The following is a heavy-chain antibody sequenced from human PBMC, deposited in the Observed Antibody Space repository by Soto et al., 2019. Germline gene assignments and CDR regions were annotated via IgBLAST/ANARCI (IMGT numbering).Heavy chain of an antibody. D-gene: IGHD3-10*01. CDR1: GFTFSNYV. V-gene: IGHV3-23*01. J-gene: IGHJ4*02. CDR2: ISGRGGST. Sequence: EVQLLESGGGLVQPGGSLRLSCAASGFTFSNYVMNWVRQAPGKGLEWVSAISGRGGSTYYADSVKGRFTISRDNSKNTLYLQMTSLRAEDTAVYYCTIAPGVRGGHWGQGTLVTVSS. CDR3: TIAPGVRGGH.